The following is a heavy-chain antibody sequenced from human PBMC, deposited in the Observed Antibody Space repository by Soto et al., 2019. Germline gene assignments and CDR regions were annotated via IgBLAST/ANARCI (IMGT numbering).Heavy chain of an antibody. V-gene: IGHV3-23*01. D-gene: IGHD4-17*01. CDR3: AATPVIIYNRFAP. CDR1: GFTFSSYS. J-gene: IGHJ5*02. Sequence: GGSLRLSCAASGFTFSSYSMSWVRQAPGKGLEWVSAISGSGGNTYYADSVKGRFTISRDNSKNTLYLQMNSLRAEDTAVYYCAATPVIIYNRFAPCGQRTLVTLCS. CDR2: ISGSGGNT.